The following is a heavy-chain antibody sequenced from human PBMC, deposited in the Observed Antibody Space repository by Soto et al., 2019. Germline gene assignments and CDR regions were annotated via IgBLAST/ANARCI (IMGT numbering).Heavy chain of an antibody. D-gene: IGHD6-19*01. CDR1: GFTFSSYG. J-gene: IGHJ6*02. CDR2: TSYDGSNK. Sequence: QVQLVESGGGVVQPGRSLRLSCAASGFTFSSYGMHWVRQAPGKGLEWVAVTSYDGSNKYYADSVKGRFTISRDNSKNTVYLQLNSLRAEDTAVYYRPKGWASSGWPPSSRTSYYYYGMDVWGQGTTVTVSS. CDR3: PKGWASSGWPPSSRTSYYYYGMDV. V-gene: IGHV3-30*18.